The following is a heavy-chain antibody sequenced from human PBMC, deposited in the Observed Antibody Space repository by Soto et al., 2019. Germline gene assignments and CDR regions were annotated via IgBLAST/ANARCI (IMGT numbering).Heavy chain of an antibody. J-gene: IGHJ4*02. CDR2: ISSSSSYI. D-gene: IGHD3-10*01. CDR3: ARDIGEMSAV. Sequence: LRLSCTGSGFTFSSSTMTWVRQGPGKGLEWVSSISSSSSYIYFADSLKGRFTISRDNAKNSLYLQMNSLRAEGTAVYYCARDIGEMSAVWGQGTQVTVSS. V-gene: IGHV3-21*06. CDR1: GFTFSSST.